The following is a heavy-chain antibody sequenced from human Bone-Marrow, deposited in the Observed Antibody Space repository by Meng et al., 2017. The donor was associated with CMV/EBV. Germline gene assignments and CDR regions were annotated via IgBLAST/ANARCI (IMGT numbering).Heavy chain of an antibody. Sequence: GESLKISCAASGFTFSSYSMNWVRQAPGKGLEWVSSISSSSSYIYYADSVKGRFTISRDNAKNSLYLQMNSLRAEDTAVDYCARSMETYCSSTSCYTGFDYWGQGTLVTVSS. D-gene: IGHD2-2*02. CDR1: GFTFSSYS. J-gene: IGHJ4*02. V-gene: IGHV3-21*01. CDR3: ARSMETYCSSTSCYTGFDY. CDR2: ISSSSSYI.